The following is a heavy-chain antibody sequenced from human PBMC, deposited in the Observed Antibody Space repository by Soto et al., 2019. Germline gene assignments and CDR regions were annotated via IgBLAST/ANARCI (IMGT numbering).Heavy chain of an antibody. CDR2: MSDNGITQ. D-gene: IGHD3-16*01. V-gene: IGHV3-30*04. CDR3: AKAYFVWSSEQPYYFDY. CDR1: GLTFSTSI. J-gene: IGHJ4*02. Sequence: QVQLVESGGGVVQPGTSLRLSCAASGLTFSTSIIHWVRQAPGKGLEWVAVMSDNGITQFYADSVKGRFTISRDNSKSTLYLQMNSLRAEDTAVYYCAKAYFVWSSEQPYYFDYWGQGTLVTVSS.